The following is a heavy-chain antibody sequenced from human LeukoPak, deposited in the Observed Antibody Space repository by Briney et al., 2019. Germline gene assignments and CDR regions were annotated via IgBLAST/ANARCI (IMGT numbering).Heavy chain of an antibody. J-gene: IGHJ3*02. CDR1: GYSISSGYY. D-gene: IGHD6-19*01. CDR2: IYHSGST. V-gene: IGHV4-38-2*02. CDR3: ARPGRIGYSSGWYLQPDDAFDI. Sequence: SETLSLTCTVSGYSISSGYYWGWIRQPPGKGLEWIGSIYHSGSTYYNPSLKSRVTISVDSSKNQFSLKLSSVTAADTAVYYCARPGRIGYSSGWYLQPDDAFDIWGQGTMVTVSS.